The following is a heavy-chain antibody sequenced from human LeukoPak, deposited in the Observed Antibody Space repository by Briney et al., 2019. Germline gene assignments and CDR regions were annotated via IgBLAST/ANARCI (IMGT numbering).Heavy chain of an antibody. CDR1: GFTFSSYS. CDR3: AKGSQVAVAGGLYYYYDYYMDV. V-gene: IGHV3-23*01. J-gene: IGHJ6*03. CDR2: IRGSGGTT. D-gene: IGHD6-19*01. Sequence: GGSLRLSCAASGFTFSSYSMNWVRQAPGKGLEWVSAIRGSGGTTYYADSVKGRFTISRDNSKNTLYLQMNSLRADDTAVYYCAKGSQVAVAGGLYYYYDYYMDVWGKGTTVTISS.